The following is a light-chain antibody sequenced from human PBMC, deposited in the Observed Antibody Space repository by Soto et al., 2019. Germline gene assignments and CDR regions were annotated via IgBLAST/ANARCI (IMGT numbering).Light chain of an antibody. J-gene: IGLJ2*01. CDR2: LNSDGSH. CDR1: SGHSNYA. CDR3: QTWGSGIVV. V-gene: IGLV4-69*01. Sequence: QSVLTQSPSASASLGASVKPTCTLSSGHSNYAIAWHQQQSEKGPRYLMKLNSDGSHSKGDGIPDRFSGSSSGAERYLTISSLQSEDEADYYCQTWGSGIVVFGGGTQLTVL.